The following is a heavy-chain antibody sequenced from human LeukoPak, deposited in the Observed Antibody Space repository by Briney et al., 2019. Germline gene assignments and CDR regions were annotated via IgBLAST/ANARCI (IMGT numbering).Heavy chain of an antibody. Sequence: PGRSLRLSCAAPGFTFDDYAMHWVRQAPGKGLEWVSGISWNSGSIGYADSVKGRFTISRDNAKNSLYLQMNSLRAEDTALYYCAKEGPYYDSSGYYLDYWGQGTLVTVSS. V-gene: IGHV3-9*01. CDR1: GFTFDDYA. D-gene: IGHD3-22*01. CDR2: ISWNSGSI. J-gene: IGHJ4*02. CDR3: AKEGPYYDSSGYYLDY.